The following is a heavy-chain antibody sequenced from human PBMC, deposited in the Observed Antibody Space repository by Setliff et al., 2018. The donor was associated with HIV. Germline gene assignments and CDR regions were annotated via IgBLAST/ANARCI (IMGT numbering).Heavy chain of an antibody. Sequence: ASVKVSCKASGYTFTSYTIHWVRQAPGQRLEWMGWINTGNANTKYSQKFQDRVTITRDTSASTAYMELCSLRSEDTAVYYCARDGRVLLWFGELAWYFDLWGRGTLVTVSS. D-gene: IGHD3-10*01. CDR2: INTGNANT. J-gene: IGHJ2*01. V-gene: IGHV1-3*04. CDR1: GYTFTSYT. CDR3: ARDGRVLLWFGELAWYFDL.